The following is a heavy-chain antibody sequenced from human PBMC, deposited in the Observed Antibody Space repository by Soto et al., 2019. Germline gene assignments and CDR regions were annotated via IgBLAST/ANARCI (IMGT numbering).Heavy chain of an antibody. Sequence: SETLSLTCAVSGHSLSSGFYWGWIRQPPGKGLEWIGSIYQSGSSNYNPSLKSRVAISLDASKNQFSLRLTSVTAADTAVYHCESCSSTSCYHTWGLSHFEDWGKGTQVTVSS. J-gene: IGHJ4*02. CDR1: GHSLSSGFY. CDR2: IYQSGSS. D-gene: IGHD2-2*01. V-gene: IGHV4-38-2*01. CDR3: ESCSSTSCYHTWGLSHFED.